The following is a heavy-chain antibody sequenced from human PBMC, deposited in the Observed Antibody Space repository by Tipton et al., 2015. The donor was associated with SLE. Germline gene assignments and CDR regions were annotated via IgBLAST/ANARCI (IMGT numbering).Heavy chain of an antibody. CDR2: MDNSGST. D-gene: IGHD3-22*01. V-gene: IGHV4-59*11. CDR1: GGSISSHY. Sequence: TLSLTCTVSGGSISSHYWSWIRQPPGKGLEWIGYMDNSGSTNYNPSLKSRVTISVDTSKNQFSLRLNSVTAADTAVYYCANIVPDADSGVIRGDYWGQGTLVTVSS. J-gene: IGHJ4*02. CDR3: ANIVPDADSGVIRGDY.